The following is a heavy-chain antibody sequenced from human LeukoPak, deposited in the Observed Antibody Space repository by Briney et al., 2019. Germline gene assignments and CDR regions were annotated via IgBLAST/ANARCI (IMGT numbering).Heavy chain of an antibody. CDR2: INPNSGGT. D-gene: IGHD3-22*01. V-gene: IGHV1-2*02. CDR3: ARGITMIVATTPGY. J-gene: IGHJ4*02. CDR1: GYTLTGYY. Sequence: ASVKVSCKASGYTLTGYYMHWVRQAPGQGLEWMGWINPNSGGTNYAQKFQGRVTMTRDTSISTAYMELSRLRSDDTAVYYCARGITMIVATTPGYWGQGTLVTVSS.